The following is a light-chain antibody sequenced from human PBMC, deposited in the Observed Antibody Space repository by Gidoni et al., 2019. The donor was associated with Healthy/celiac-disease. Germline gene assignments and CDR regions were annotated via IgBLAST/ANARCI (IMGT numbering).Light chain of an antibody. Sequence: QSVLTHPPPVSGAPGQRVTISCTGSSSNIGAGYDVHWYQQLPGTAPKLLIYGNSNRPSGVPDRFSGSKSGTSASLAITGLQAEDEADYYCQSYDSSLSGYVVFGGGTKLTVL. CDR3: QSYDSSLSGYVV. CDR2: GNS. V-gene: IGLV1-40*01. J-gene: IGLJ2*01. CDR1: SSNIGAGYD.